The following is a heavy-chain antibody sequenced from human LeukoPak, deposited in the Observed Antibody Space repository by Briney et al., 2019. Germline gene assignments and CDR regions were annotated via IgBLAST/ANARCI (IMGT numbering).Heavy chain of an antibody. Sequence: SETLSLTCAVYGGSFSGYYWSWIRQPPGKGLEWIGEINHSGSTNYNPSLKSRVTISVDTSKNQFSLKLSSVTAADTAVYYCARGSKSGGPNHKRFLDLDPWGQGTLVTVSS. V-gene: IGHV4-34*01. CDR2: INHSGST. CDR3: ARGSKSGGPNHKRFLDLDP. D-gene: IGHD3-3*01. CDR1: GGSFSGYY. J-gene: IGHJ5*02.